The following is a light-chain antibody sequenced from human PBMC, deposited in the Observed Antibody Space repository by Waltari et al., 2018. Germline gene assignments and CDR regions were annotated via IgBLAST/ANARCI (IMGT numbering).Light chain of an antibody. CDR1: QSISSY. Sequence: DIQMTQSPSSLSASVGDRVTITCRASQSISSYLNWYQQKPGKAPKFLIYAASSLQSGVPSRFSGSGSGTDFTLTISSLQPEDVAVYYCQQYYSTPLYTFGQGTKLEIK. V-gene: IGKV1-39*01. J-gene: IGKJ2*01. CDR3: QQYYSTPLYT. CDR2: AAS.